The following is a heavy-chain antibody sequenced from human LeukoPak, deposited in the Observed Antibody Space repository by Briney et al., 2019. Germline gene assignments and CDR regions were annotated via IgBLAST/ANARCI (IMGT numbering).Heavy chain of an antibody. J-gene: IGHJ4*02. Sequence: GGSLRLSCAASGFTFSSYAMHWVRQAPGKGLEWVAVISYDGSNKYYADSVKGRFTISRDNSKNTLYLQMNSLRAEDTAVYYCARDSLRSYSSGLADYWGQGTLVTVSS. D-gene: IGHD6-19*01. CDR3: ARDSLRSYSSGLADY. CDR2: ISYDGSNK. V-gene: IGHV3-30*04. CDR1: GFTFSSYA.